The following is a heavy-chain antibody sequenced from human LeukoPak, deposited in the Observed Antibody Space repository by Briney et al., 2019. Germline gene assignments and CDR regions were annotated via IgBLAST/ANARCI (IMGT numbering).Heavy chain of an antibody. D-gene: IGHD4-17*01. J-gene: IGHJ4*02. CDR1: GFTFSSYS. Sequence: GGSLRLSCAGSGFTFSSYSMNWVRQAPGKGLEWVSYISSSDNIYYADSVKGRFTISRDNAKNSLYLQMNSLRAEDTAVYYCSRGPSYGDYADYWGQGTLVTVSS. CDR2: ISSSDNI. V-gene: IGHV3-21*05. CDR3: SRGPSYGDYADY.